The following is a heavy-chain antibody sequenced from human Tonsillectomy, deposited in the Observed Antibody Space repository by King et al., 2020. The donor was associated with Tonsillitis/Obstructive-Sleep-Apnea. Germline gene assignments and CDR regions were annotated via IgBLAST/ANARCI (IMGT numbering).Heavy chain of an antibody. CDR3: AREGGITIFGVVTHWFDP. D-gene: IGHD3-3*01. Sequence: VQLVQSGAEVKKPGASVKVSCKASGYTFTSYYMHWVRQAPGQGLEWMGIINPSGGSTSYAQKFQGRVTMTRDTSTSTVYMELSSLRSEDTAVYYCAREGGITIFGVVTHWFDPWGQGTLVTVSS. J-gene: IGHJ5*02. CDR2: INPSGGST. CDR1: GYTFTSYY. V-gene: IGHV1-46*01.